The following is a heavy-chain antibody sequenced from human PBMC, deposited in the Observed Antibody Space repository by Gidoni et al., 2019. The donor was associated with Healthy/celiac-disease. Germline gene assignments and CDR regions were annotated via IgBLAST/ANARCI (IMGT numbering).Heavy chain of an antibody. CDR3: ASLYYDFWSGSYYYGMDV. CDR1: GFTFSSYG. CDR2: ISYDGSNK. D-gene: IGHD3-3*01. Sequence: QVQLVESGGGVVQPGRSLRLSCAASGFTFSSYGMHWVRQAPGKGLEWVAVISYDGSNKYYADSVKGRFTISRDNSKNTLYLQMNSLRAEDTAVYYCASLYYDFWSGSYYYGMDVWGQGTTVTVSS. V-gene: IGHV3-30*03. J-gene: IGHJ6*02.